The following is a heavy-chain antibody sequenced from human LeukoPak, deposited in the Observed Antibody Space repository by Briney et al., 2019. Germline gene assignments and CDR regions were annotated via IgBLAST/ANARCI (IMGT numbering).Heavy chain of an antibody. J-gene: IGHJ4*02. CDR1: GYTFTSYG. V-gene: IGHV1-2*02. D-gene: IGHD3-10*01. CDR3: ARAPVRGVLYYFDY. Sequence: ASVKVSCKASGYTFTSYGISWVRQAPGQGLEWMGWINPNSGGTNYAQKFQGRVTMTRDTSISTAYMELSRLRSEDTAVYYCARAPVRGVLYYFDYWGQGTLVTVSS. CDR2: INPNSGGT.